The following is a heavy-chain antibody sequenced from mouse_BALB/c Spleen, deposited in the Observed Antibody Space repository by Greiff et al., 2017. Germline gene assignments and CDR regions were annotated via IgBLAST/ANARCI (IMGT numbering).Heavy chain of an antibody. CDR2: ISCYNGAT. D-gene: IGHD1-1*02. CDR3: ARLYGGYYFDY. Sequence: LVKTGASVKISCTASGYSFTGYYMHWVKQSHGKSLEWIGYISCYNGATSYNQKFKGKATFTVDTSSSTAYMQLNSLTSEDSAVYYCARLYGGYYFDYWGQGTTLTVSS. CDR1: GYSFTGYY. J-gene: IGHJ2*01. V-gene: IGHV1S34*01.